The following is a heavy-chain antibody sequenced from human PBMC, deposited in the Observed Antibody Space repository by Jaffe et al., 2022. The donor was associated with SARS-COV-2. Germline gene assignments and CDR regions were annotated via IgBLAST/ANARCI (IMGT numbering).Heavy chain of an antibody. V-gene: IGHV3-23*04. CDR3: AKDFRYCGTTNCYGWFDP. Sequence: EVQLVESGGGLVQPGGSLRLSCTASGFTFSSSAMSWVRQAPGKGLEWVSTISGSGGNTYYADSVKGRFTISRDNSKNTLYLQMNSLRAEDTAVYYCAKDFRYCGTTNCYGWFDPWGQGTLVTVSS. D-gene: IGHD2-2*01. CDR2: ISGSGGNT. CDR1: GFTFSSSA. J-gene: IGHJ5*02.